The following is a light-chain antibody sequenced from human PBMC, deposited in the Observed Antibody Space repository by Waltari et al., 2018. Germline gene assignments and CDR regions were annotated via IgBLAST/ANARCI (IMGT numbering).Light chain of an antibody. Sequence: ETVMTQSPPTVSMSPGDRATLSRRASQNVNTQFGWYQQKPGQAPRLLFYSASIRAPGIPARFSASGSGTEFTLTITSLQPEDFAVYYCQQYNTWSYTFGQGTKLEIK. CDR3: QQYNTWSYT. V-gene: IGKV3-15*01. J-gene: IGKJ2*01. CDR2: SAS. CDR1: QNVNTQ.